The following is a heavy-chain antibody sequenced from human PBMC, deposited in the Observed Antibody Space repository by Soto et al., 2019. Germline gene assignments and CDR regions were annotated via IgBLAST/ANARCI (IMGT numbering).Heavy chain of an antibody. CDR3: VKGPETRGSDPIFFDY. CDR2: ISSNGRST. D-gene: IGHD1-26*01. V-gene: IGHV3-64D*06. J-gene: IGHJ4*02. Sequence: PGGSLRLSGSASGFTFSSYAMHWVRQAPGKGLEYVSAISSNGRSTYYADSVKGRFTISRDNSKNTLYLQMSSLRAEDTAVYYGVKGPETRGSDPIFFDYWGQGTLVPVSS. CDR1: GFTFSSYA.